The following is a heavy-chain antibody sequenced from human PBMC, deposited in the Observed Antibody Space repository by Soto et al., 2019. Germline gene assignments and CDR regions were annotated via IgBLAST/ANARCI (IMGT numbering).Heavy chain of an antibody. CDR1: GFTFSSYG. CDR2: ISYDGSNK. CDR3: AKDISVGSSWYGTAYDYFDY. D-gene: IGHD6-13*01. J-gene: IGHJ4*02. V-gene: IGHV3-30*18. Sequence: GGSLRLSCAASGFTFSSYGMHWVRQAPGKGLEWVAVISYDGSNKYYADSVKGRFTISRDNSKNTLYLQMNSLRAEDTAVYYCAKDISVGSSWYGTAYDYFDYWGQGTLVTVSS.